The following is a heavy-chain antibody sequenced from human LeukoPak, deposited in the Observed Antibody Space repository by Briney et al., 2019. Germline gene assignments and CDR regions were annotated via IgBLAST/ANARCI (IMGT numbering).Heavy chain of an antibody. V-gene: IGHV3-7*03. J-gene: IGHJ4*02. CDR3: AKDLAGSGGN. CDR1: RFTFSSYW. D-gene: IGHD2-15*01. Sequence: GSLRLSXAXSRFTFSSYWMSWVRQAPGKGLEWVANIKQDGSEKYYVDSVKGRFTISRDNAKNSLYLQMNSLRAEDTALYYCAKDLAGSGGNWGQGTLVTVSS. CDR2: IKQDGSEK.